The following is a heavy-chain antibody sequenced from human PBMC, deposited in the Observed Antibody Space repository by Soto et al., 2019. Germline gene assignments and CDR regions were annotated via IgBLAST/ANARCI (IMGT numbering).Heavy chain of an antibody. Sequence: SETLSLTCTVSGGSISSGDYYWSWIRQPPGKGLEWIGYIFQTGSTYYKSSLKSRVTISVDRSKNQFSLKLRSVTAADTAVYYCARDFGPYGVDVWGQGTTVTVSS. CDR1: GGSISSGDYY. J-gene: IGHJ6*02. CDR3: ARDFGPYGVDV. CDR2: IFQTGST. V-gene: IGHV4-30-2*01. D-gene: IGHD3-10*01.